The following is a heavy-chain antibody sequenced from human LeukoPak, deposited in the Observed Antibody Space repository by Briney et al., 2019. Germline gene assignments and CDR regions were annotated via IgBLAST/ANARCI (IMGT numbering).Heavy chain of an antibody. CDR1: GGSISSYY. D-gene: IGHD6-13*01. J-gene: IGHJ3*02. CDR3: AREDGSSGWYTPGAFDI. Sequence: SETLSLTCTVSGGSISSYYWSWIRQPAGKGLEWIGRIYTSGSTNYNPSLKSRVTMSVDTSKNQFSLKLSSVTAADTAVYYCAREDGSSGWYTPGAFDIWGQGTMVTVSS. CDR2: IYTSGST. V-gene: IGHV4-4*07.